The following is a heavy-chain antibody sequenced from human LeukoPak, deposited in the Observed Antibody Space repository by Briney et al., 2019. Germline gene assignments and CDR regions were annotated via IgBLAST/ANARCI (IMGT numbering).Heavy chain of an antibody. CDR2: ISGSGGGT. CDR1: GFTFSSYA. D-gene: IGHD6-6*01. CDR3: ANGKYSSPEDY. J-gene: IGHJ4*02. V-gene: IGHV3-23*01. Sequence: LTGGSLRLSCAASGFTFSSYAMSWVRQAPGKGLEWVSAISGSGGGTYYADSVKGRFTISRDNSKNTLYLQMNSLRAEDTAVYYCANGKYSSPEDYWGQGTLVTVSS.